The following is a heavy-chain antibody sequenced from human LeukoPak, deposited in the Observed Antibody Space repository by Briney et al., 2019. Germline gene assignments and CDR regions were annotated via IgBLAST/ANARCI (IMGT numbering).Heavy chain of an antibody. D-gene: IGHD2-15*01. CDR3: ARLGWWDS. J-gene: IGHJ4*02. CDR2: IYYSGST. CDR1: GGSISSGGYY. V-gene: IGHV4-31*03. Sequence: PQTLSLTCTVSGGSISSGGYYWSWIRQHPGKGLEWIGYIYYSGSTYYNPSLNSRVTISVDTSKNQFSLKLSSETAADTAVYYCARLGWWDSWGQGTLVTVSS.